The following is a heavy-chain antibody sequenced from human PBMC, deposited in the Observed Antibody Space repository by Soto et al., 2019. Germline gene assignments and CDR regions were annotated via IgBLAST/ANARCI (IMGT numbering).Heavy chain of an antibody. V-gene: IGHV3-30*18. CDR1: GLSFSDYG. J-gene: IGHJ6*02. CDR3: AKERGRNRNFAMDV. D-gene: IGHD1-1*01. Sequence: CLRLTCVVCGLSFSDYGFHGVRKAPGKGLDWVAAISYDVSFVYYADSVRGRFTISRDNSRNTLDLQMNTLRHEDTAVYYCAKERGRNRNFAMDVWGQGTSVTVSS. CDR2: ISYDVSFV.